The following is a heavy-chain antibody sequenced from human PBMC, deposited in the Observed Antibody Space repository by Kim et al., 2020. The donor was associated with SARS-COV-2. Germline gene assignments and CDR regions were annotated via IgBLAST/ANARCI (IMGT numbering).Heavy chain of an antibody. CDR1: GDSVSSRDSY. J-gene: IGHJ4*02. CDR2: IYYSGST. D-gene: IGHD1-1*01. CDR3: ARDNWTDGPIDS. Sequence: SETLSLTCTVSGDSVSSRDSYWSWIRQPPGKGLEWIGDIYYSGSTNYSPSLKSRVAISIDTSKNQFSLRLSSVTAGDTAFYYCARDNWTDGPIDSRGLGTLVTVSP. V-gene: IGHV4-61*08.